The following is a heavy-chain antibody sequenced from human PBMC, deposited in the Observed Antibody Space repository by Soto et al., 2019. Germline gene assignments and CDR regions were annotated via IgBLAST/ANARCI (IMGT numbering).Heavy chain of an antibody. CDR2: IRSKAYGGTT. J-gene: IGHJ4*02. D-gene: IGHD2-15*01. V-gene: IGHV3-49*03. CDR3: TRDLYCSGGSCFPAPFQY. Sequence: PGGSLRLSCTASGFTFGDYAMSWFRQAPGKGLERVGFIRSKAYGGTTEYAASVKGRFTISRDDSKSIAYLQMNSLKTEDTAVYYCTRDLYCSGGSCFPAPFQYWGQGTLVTVSS. CDR1: GFTFGDYA.